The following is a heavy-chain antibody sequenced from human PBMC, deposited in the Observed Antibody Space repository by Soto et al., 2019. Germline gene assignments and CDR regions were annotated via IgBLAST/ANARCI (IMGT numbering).Heavy chain of an antibody. D-gene: IGHD2-21*02. Sequence: ASVKVSCKASGYTFSNYGIHLVRPAPGQKLEWMGWINAGNGNTKYSQKFQGRVTITRDTSASTAYMELSSLRSEDTAVYYCASEYCGGDCYSAARYGMDVWGQGTTVTVSS. V-gene: IGHV1-3*01. CDR3: ASEYCGGDCYSAARYGMDV. CDR2: INAGNGNT. J-gene: IGHJ6*02. CDR1: GYTFSNYG.